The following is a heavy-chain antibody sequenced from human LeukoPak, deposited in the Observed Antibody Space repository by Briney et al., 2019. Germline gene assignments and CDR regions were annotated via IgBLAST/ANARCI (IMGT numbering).Heavy chain of an antibody. J-gene: IGHJ1*01. D-gene: IGHD3-22*01. CDR3: VKDWYYYDSSGYLEH. V-gene: IGHV3-64D*06. Sequence: GGSLRLSCSASGFTFSSYAMHWVRQAPGKGLEYVSAISSNGGSTYYADSVKGRYTISRDNSKNTLYLQMSSLRAEDTAVYYCVKDWYYYDSSGYLEHWGQGTLVTVSS. CDR1: GFTFSSYA. CDR2: ISSNGGST.